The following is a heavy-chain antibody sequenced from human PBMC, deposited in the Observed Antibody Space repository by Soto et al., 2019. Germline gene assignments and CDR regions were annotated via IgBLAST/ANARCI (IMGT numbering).Heavy chain of an antibody. Sequence: ESLTISCRSAGYRFSSYWIVLVRKMHGKGLEWMGIIYPNDSKVKYNPSVQGQVTMSVDKSISTAYLQWSSLKASDTAMYYCARSGYSSHGMDVWGQGTTVTVS. CDR1: GYRFSSYW. CDR3: ARSGYSSHGMDV. V-gene: IGHV5-51*01. J-gene: IGHJ6*02. CDR2: IYPNDSKV. D-gene: IGHD5-12*01.